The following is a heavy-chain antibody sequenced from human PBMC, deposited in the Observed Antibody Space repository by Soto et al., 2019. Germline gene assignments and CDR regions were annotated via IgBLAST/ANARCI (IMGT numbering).Heavy chain of an antibody. Sequence: PGESLKISCKGSGYSFSKYWIGWVRQMPGKGLEWMGIIYPGDSDTRYSPSFQGQVTISADKSIITTYLQWSSLKASDTAMYYCARRYCSSRDCPDDALDIWGQGTMVTVSS. CDR1: GYSFSKYW. CDR2: IYPGDSDT. J-gene: IGHJ3*02. CDR3: ARRYCSSRDCPDDALDI. V-gene: IGHV5-51*01. D-gene: IGHD2-2*01.